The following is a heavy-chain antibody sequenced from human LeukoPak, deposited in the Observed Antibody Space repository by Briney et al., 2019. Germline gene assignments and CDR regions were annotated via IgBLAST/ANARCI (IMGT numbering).Heavy chain of an antibody. Sequence: PSETLSLTCTVSRGSISNYYWGWIRQPPGKGLEWIGYIYYSGSTNYNPSLKSRVTISVDTSKNQFSLKLSSVTAADTAVYYCARIYYYYGMDVWGQGTTVTVSS. CDR1: RGSISNYY. CDR2: IYYSGST. CDR3: ARIYYYYGMDV. J-gene: IGHJ6*02. V-gene: IGHV4-59*08.